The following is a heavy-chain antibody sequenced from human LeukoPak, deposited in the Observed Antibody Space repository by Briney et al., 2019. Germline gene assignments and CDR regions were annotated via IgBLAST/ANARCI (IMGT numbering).Heavy chain of an antibody. Sequence: GASGEVPSKPYGCTFSSYAIILVRQAAGHGLEWRGRFIPILGIANYAQKVQGRVTSTAAKSTNTDYMQLSSLRSEDSAVDCCARNSGWFGEQNWFDPWGQGTLVTVSP. J-gene: IGHJ5*02. D-gene: IGHD3-10*01. CDR1: GCTFSSYA. CDR2: FIPILGIA. V-gene: IGHV1-69*04. CDR3: ARNSGWFGEQNWFDP.